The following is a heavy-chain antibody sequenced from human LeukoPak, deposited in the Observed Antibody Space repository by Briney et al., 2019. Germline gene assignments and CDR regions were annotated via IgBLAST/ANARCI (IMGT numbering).Heavy chain of an antibody. Sequence: PSETLSLTCTVSGGSISSYYWSWIRQPAGKGLEWIGRIYTSGTTNYNPSLKSRVTMSVDTSKNQFSLKLSSVTAADTAVYYCARESYYDSSGYPYYFDYWGQGTLVTVSS. V-gene: IGHV4-4*07. D-gene: IGHD3-22*01. CDR1: GGSISSYY. CDR3: ARESYYDSSGYPYYFDY. CDR2: IYTSGTT. J-gene: IGHJ4*02.